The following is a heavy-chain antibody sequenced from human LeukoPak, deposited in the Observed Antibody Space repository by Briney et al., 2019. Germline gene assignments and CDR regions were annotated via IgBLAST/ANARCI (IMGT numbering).Heavy chain of an antibody. CDR2: INPSGGST. D-gene: IGHD3-10*01. CDR3: AKGGTIGWSWYYMDV. J-gene: IGHJ6*03. CDR1: GYTFTSYY. V-gene: IGHV1-46*01. Sequence: ASVKVSCKASGYTFTSYYMHWVRQAPGQGLEWMGIINPSGGSTSYAQKFQGRVTMTRDTSTSTVYMELSSLRSEDTAVYYCAKGGTIGWSWYYMDVWGKGTTVTISS.